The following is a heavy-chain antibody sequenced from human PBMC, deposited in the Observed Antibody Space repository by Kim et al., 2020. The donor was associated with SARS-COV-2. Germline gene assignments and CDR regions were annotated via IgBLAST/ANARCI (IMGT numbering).Heavy chain of an antibody. V-gene: IGHV3-7*05. J-gene: IGHJ3*02. D-gene: IGHD3-16*01. CDR3: AREGAIWAFDI. CDR1: EFSLSSYW. Sequence: GGSLRLSCAASEFSLSSYWMDWVRQAPGKGLEWVAKIRQDGSEIYYLDSVKGRFTIFRDNARNSLFLQMNSLRAEETAVYYCAREGAIWAFDIWGQVAMVTVSS. CDR2: IRQDGSEI.